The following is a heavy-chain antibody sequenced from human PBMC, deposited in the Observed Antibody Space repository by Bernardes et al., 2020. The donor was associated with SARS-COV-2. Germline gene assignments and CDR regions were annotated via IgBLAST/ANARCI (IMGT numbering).Heavy chain of an antibody. D-gene: IGHD1-26*01. CDR1: GFTFSSYA. CDR2: ISGSVGTT. J-gene: IGHJ4*02. CDR3: AKFLAGSSPHRTGATTYFDS. Sequence: GGSLRLSCAASGFTFSSYAMSWVRQAPGKGLEWVSSISGSVGTTFYADSVKGRFTISRDNSKNTLYLLMNTLRAEDTAVYYCAKFLAGSSPHRTGATTYFDSWGQGTLVTVSS. V-gene: IGHV3-23*01.